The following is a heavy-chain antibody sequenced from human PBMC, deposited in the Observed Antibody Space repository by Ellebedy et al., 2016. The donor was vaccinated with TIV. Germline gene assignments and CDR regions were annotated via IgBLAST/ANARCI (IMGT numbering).Heavy chain of an antibody. D-gene: IGHD1-26*01. V-gene: IGHV1-24*01. Sequence: ASVKVSXXVSGYTLTELSMHWVRQAPGKGLEWMGGFDPEDGETIYAQKLQGRVTMTTDTSTSTAYMELRSLRSDDTAVYYCARSYKWELTLRYYYYYGMDVWGQGTTVTVSS. J-gene: IGHJ6*02. CDR1: GYTLTELS. CDR3: ARSYKWELTLRYYYYYGMDV. CDR2: FDPEDGET.